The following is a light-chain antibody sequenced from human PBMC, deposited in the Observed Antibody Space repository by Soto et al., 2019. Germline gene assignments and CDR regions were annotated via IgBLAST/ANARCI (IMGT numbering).Light chain of an antibody. J-gene: IGKJ1*01. V-gene: IGKV1-5*03. CDR1: QSISSW. CDR3: QHYKSYSEA. CDR2: KAS. Sequence: IEMTQSPSTLSASVGGRVTITCRASQSISSWLAWYQQKPGKAPKLLIYKASTLKSGVPSRFSGSGSGTEFTLTISSLQPDDVATYYCQHYKSYSEALGQGTKVDI.